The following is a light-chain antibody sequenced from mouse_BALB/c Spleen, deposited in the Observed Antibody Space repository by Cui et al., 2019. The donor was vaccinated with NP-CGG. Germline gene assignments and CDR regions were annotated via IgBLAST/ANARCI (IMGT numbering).Light chain of an antibody. CDR1: TGAVTSNNF. V-gene: IGLV1*01. J-gene: IGLJ1*01. CDR3: ALWYSNHWV. Sequence: QAFVTQESALTPSPGETVTLTCRSSTGAVTSNNFANWVQEKPDHLFTGLIGGTNNRAPGVPARFSGSLIGDKAALTITGAQTEDEAIYFCALWYSNHWVFGGGTKLTVL. CDR2: GTN.